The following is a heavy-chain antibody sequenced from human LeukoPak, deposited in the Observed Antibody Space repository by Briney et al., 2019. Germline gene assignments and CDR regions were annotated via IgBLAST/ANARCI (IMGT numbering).Heavy chain of an antibody. Sequence: GGSLRLSCAASGFTFSSYAMSWVRQAPGKGLEWVSAISGSGGSTYYADSVKGRFTISRDNPKNSLYLQMNSLRAEDTAVYYCAKVIYSRAGYYWGQGTLVTVSS. CDR1: GFTFSSYA. J-gene: IGHJ4*02. D-gene: IGHD2-21*01. CDR2: ISGSGGST. CDR3: AKVIYSRAGYY. V-gene: IGHV3-23*01.